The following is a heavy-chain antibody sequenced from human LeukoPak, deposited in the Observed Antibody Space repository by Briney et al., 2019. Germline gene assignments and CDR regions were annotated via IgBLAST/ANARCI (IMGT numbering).Heavy chain of an antibody. CDR1: GYTFNGYY. V-gene: IGHV1-2*02. CDR2: INPNSGGT. Sequence: ASVKVSCKASGYTFNGYYMHWVRQAPGQGLEWMGWINPNSGGTNYAQKFQGRVTMTRDTSISTAYMELSRLRSDDTAVYYCASLDKGNDVVFDYWGQGTLVTVSS. CDR3: ASLDKGNDVVFDY. J-gene: IGHJ4*02. D-gene: IGHD1-1*01.